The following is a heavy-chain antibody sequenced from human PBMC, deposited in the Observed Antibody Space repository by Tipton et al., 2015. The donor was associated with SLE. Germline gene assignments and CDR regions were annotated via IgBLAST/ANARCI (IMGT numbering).Heavy chain of an antibody. CDR3: AGGVISFGPVNFAY. Sequence: QSGAEVKKPGASVKVSCKASGYPFTTYEIIWVRQATGQGLEWMGWMNPNSDHTGYAQQFQGSVTMTRNTSISTAYMELSSLRSEDTAVFSCAGGVISFGPVNFAYGGQGPLVTVSS. CDR1: GYPFTTYE. D-gene: IGHD3-3*01. J-gene: IGHJ4*02. CDR2: MNPNSDHT. V-gene: IGHV1-8*01.